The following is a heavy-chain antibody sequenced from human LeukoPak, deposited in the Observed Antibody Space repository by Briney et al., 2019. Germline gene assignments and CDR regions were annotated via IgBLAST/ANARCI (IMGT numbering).Heavy chain of an antibody. CDR1: GFTFSRYS. V-gene: IGHV3-21*01. CDR3: ARDYFDSSDYPQTYYYYYMDV. J-gene: IGHJ6*03. CDR2: ISSTSTFI. D-gene: IGHD3-22*01. Sequence: GGPLRLSCAASGFTFSRYSMNWVRQAPGKGLEWVASISSTSTFIYSADSVKGRFTISRDTAKNSLFLQMHSLRAEDTAIYYCARDYFDSSDYPQTYYYYYMDVWGKGTTVTVSS.